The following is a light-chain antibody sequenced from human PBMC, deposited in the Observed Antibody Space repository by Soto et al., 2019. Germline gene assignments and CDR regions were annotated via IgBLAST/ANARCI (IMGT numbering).Light chain of an antibody. CDR3: QSADNSGIYYV. Sequence: SYALPQPPSVSVSPGQTARITCSGDALPKQYAYWYQQKPGQAPILVIYKDTERPSGIPERFSGSSSGTTVTLTISGVQAGDEADYYCQSADNSGIYYVFGTGTKVTVL. J-gene: IGLJ1*01. CDR2: KDT. V-gene: IGLV3-25*02. CDR1: ALPKQY.